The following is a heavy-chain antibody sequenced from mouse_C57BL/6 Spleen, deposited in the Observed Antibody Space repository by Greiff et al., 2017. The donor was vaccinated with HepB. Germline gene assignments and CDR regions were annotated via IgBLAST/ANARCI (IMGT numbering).Heavy chain of an antibody. J-gene: IGHJ2*01. CDR2: ISSGGSYT. D-gene: IGHD2-5*01. Sequence: EVNLVESGGDLVKPGGSLKLSCAASGFTFSSYGMSWVRQTPDKRLEWVATISSGGSYTYYPDSVKGRFTISRDNAKNTLYLQMSSLKSEDTAMYYFARRDSNYYFDYWGQGTTLTVSS. CDR1: GFTFSSYG. CDR3: ARRDSNYYFDY. V-gene: IGHV5-6*02.